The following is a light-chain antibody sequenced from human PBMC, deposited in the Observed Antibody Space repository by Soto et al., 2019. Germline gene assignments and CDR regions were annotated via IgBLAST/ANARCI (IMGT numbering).Light chain of an antibody. J-gene: IGLJ1*01. CDR1: SSNIGSNT. CDR3: AAWDDSLIGYA. CDR2: SYN. Sequence: QSVLTQPPSASGTPGQRVTISCSGSSSNIGSNTVNWYQQLPGTAPKLLIYSYNQRPSGVPDRFSGSKSGTSASLAISGLQSEDEADYYCAAWDDSLIGYAFGTGTKVTVL. V-gene: IGLV1-44*01.